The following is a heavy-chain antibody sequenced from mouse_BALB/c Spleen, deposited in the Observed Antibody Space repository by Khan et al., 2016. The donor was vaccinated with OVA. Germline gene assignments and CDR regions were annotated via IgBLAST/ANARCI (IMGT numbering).Heavy chain of an antibody. D-gene: IGHD2-14*01. Sequence: VQLKESGPELVKPGASVKVSCKASGYTFTRYLMHWVKQKPGQGLEWIGYFNPYNDGTRYNEKFKGKVTLTSDKSSSIAYMELNNLTPEDSAVYYCARPGNRYERVFDYWGQGTTLTVSS. CDR2: FNPYNDGT. J-gene: IGHJ2*01. CDR3: ARPGNRYERVFDY. CDR1: GYTFTRYL. V-gene: IGHV1S136*01.